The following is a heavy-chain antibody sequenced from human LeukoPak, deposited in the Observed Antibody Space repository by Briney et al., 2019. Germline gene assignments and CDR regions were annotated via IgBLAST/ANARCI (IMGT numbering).Heavy chain of an antibody. CDR1: GFTFSSYA. CDR3: AKVGYYDSSGNYYYYYMDV. Sequence: GGSLRLSCAASGFTFSSYAMSWVRQAPGKGLEWVSAISGSGGSTYYADSVKGRFTISRDNSKNTLYLQMNSLRAEDTAVYYCAKVGYYDSSGNYYYYYMDVWGKGTTVTVSS. J-gene: IGHJ6*03. V-gene: IGHV3-23*01. D-gene: IGHD3-22*01. CDR2: ISGSGGST.